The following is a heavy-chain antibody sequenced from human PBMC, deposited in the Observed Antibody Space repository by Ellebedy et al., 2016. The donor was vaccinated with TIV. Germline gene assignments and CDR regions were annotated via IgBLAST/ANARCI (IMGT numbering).Heavy chain of an antibody. J-gene: IGHJ4*02. CDR1: GASISSTSHY. V-gene: IGHV4-39*07. CDR2: IYYSWST. D-gene: IGHD5-18*01. CDR3: ASDSGIPLGFDS. Sequence: MPSETLSLTCTVSGASISSTSHYWTWIRQPPGKGLEWIGSIYYSWSTYYNPSLKSRVTMSVDTSKNQFSLTLISVTAPDPAVYFCASDSGIPLGFDSWGQGILVTVSS.